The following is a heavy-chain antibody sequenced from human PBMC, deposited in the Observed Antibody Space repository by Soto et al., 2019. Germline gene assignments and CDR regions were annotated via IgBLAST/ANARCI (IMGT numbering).Heavy chain of an antibody. J-gene: IGHJ6*02. CDR1: GFSLSTTGVG. CDR2: IYWDDDK. D-gene: IGHD3-10*01. Sequence: QITLKESGPTLVKPTQTLTLTCTFSGFSLSTTGVGVGWIRQPPGKALEWLALIYWDDDKRYSPSLRSRLSITKDTSKNQVVLIMTNMDPVDTATYYCAHAERRGGSDSSGYYYYGMDVWGQGTTVTVSS. CDR3: AHAERRGGSDSSGYYYYGMDV. V-gene: IGHV2-5*02.